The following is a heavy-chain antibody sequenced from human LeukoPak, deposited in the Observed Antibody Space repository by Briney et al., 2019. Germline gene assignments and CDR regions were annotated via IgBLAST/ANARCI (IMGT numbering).Heavy chain of an antibody. CDR2: IRYDGSNK. CDR1: GFTFSSYG. D-gene: IGHD7-27*01. CDR3: AKVFEPGDRDWFDP. J-gene: IGHJ5*02. Sequence: GGSLRLSCAASGFTFSSYGMHWVRQAPGRGLEWVEFIRYDGSNKYYADSVKGRFTISRKNSKNTLYLQMNSLRAEDTAVYYCAKVFEPGDRDWFDPWGQGTLVTVSS. V-gene: IGHV3-30*02.